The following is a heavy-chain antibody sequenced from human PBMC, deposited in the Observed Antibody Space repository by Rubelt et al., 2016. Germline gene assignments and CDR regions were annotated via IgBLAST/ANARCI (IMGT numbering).Heavy chain of an antibody. D-gene: IGHD1-26*01. CDR3: ARQLYSGSYYIDY. J-gene: IGHJ4*02. V-gene: IGHV4-39*01. CDR1: GGSISSSNYY. Sequence: QLQLQESGPGLVRPSETLSLTCSVSGGSISSSNYYWGWVRRPPGKGLEWIGSIYYSGTTYYNPSLESRVTLSVDTSKNQYSRKLSSVTAADTALYYCARQLYSGSYYIDYWGQGTLVTVSS. CDR2: IYYSGTT.